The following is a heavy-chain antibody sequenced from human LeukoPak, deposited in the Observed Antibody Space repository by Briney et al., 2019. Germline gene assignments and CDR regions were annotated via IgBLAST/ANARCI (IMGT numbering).Heavy chain of an antibody. CDR3: AKDSAFD. CDR2: ISYDGSNK. CDR1: GFTFSSYA. Sequence: AGRSLRLSCAASGFTFSSYAMHWVRQAPGKGLEWVAVISYDGSNKYYADSVKGRFTISRDNSKNTLYLQMNSLRAEDTAVYYCAKDSAFDWGQGTLVTVSS. J-gene: IGHJ4*02. D-gene: IGHD3-10*01. V-gene: IGHV3-30-3*01.